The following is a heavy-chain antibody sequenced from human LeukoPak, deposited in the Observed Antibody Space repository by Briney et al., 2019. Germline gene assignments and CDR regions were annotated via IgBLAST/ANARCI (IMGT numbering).Heavy chain of an antibody. Sequence: GGSLRLSCAASGSTFSSYAMSWVRQAPGKGLEWVSTISGGGDNTYYADSVKGRFTISRDNSKNTLYLQMNSLRTEDTALYYCARDTRLGYCRSTSCYASWCDPWGQGTLVTVSS. CDR1: GSTFSSYA. D-gene: IGHD2-2*01. CDR3: ARDTRLGYCRSTSCYASWCDP. V-gene: IGHV3-23*01. J-gene: IGHJ5*02. CDR2: ISGGGDNT.